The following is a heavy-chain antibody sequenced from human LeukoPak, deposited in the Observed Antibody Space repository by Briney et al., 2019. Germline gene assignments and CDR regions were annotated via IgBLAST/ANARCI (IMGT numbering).Heavy chain of an antibody. CDR3: ARVNTLIRGIGWFDP. J-gene: IGHJ5*02. Sequence: SETLSLTCNVSGGSISSSSYYWGWIRQPPGKGLELIGNSYYSGTTYYDPSLKSRVTISVDTSKNQFCLKLSSVTAADTAVYYCARVNTLIRGIGWFDPWGQGILVTVSS. V-gene: IGHV4-39*07. CDR1: GGSISSSSYY. D-gene: IGHD3-10*01. CDR2: SYYSGTT.